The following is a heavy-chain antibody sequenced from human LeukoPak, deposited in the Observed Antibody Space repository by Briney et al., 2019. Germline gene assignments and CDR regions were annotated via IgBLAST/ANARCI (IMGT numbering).Heavy chain of an antibody. V-gene: IGHV3-30*01. D-gene: IGHD2-2*01. J-gene: IGHJ5*02. CDR2: ISYVGSNK. CDR3: ARDSASRSHCSSTSCYARSFDP. Sequence: PGRSLRLSCAASGFTFSSYAMRRVRQAPGKGREWVAVISYVGSNKYYADSVKGRFTISRDNSQNPLYLQMNSLRAEDKAVYYCARDSASRSHCSSTSCYARSFDPWGQGTLVTVSS. CDR1: GFTFSSYA.